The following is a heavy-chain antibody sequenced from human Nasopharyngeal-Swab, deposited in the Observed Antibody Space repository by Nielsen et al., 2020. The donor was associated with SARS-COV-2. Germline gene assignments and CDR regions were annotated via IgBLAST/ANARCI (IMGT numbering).Heavy chain of an antibody. V-gene: IGHV3-21*01. CDR2: TNAAGTYA. CDR3: ARDGGSSLLWFGELYSWYFDL. CDR1: GFTFSSYT. D-gene: IGHD3-10*01. Sequence: GESLKISCAASGFTFSSYTMNWVRQAPGRGLVWVASTNAAGTYAHYADSVKGRFTISRENAKNSLYLQMSSLRDEDTAVYYCARDGGSSLLWFGELYSWYFDLWGRGTLVTVSS. J-gene: IGHJ2*01.